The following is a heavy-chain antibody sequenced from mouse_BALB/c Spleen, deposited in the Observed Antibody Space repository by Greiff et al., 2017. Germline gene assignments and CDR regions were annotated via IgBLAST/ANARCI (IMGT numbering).Heavy chain of an antibody. V-gene: IGHV1-15*01. J-gene: IGHJ2*01. D-gene: IGHD1-1*02. CDR3: TRWVGTGY. Sequence: VQLQQSGAELVRPGASVTLSCKASGYTFTDYEMHWVKQTPVHGLEWIGAIDPETGGTAYNQKFKGKATLTADKSSSTAYMELRSLTPEDSAVYYCTRWVGTGYWGQGTTLTVSS. CDR1: GYTFTDYE. CDR2: IDPETGGT.